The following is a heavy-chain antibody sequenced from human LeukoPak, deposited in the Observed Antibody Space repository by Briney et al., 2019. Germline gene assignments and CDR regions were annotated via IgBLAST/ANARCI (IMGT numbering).Heavy chain of an antibody. D-gene: IGHD2-15*01. CDR1: GYTFNTYY. CDR2: INPSGGST. Sequence: GASVKVSCKASGYTFNTYYIHWVRQAPGQGLEWMGVINPSGGSTSYAQKFQGRVTMTWDTSTSTVYMELISLRSEDTAVYYCARGGYCSTGGCWGSSFDFWGQGTLVTVSP. CDR3: ARGGYCSTGGCWGSSFDF. V-gene: IGHV1-46*02. J-gene: IGHJ4*02.